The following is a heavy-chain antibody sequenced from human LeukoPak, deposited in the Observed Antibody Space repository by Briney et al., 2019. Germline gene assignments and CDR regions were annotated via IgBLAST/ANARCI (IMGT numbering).Heavy chain of an antibody. D-gene: IGHD4-17*01. J-gene: IGHJ5*02. Sequence: GASVKVSCKASGYTFTSYDINWVRQATGQGLEWMGWMNPNSGNTGYAQKFQGRVTMTRNTSISTAYMELNSLRSEDTAVYYCARRNYGASRRWVDPWGQGTLVTVSS. CDR1: GYTFTSYD. CDR3: ARRNYGASRRWVDP. CDR2: MNPNSGNT. V-gene: IGHV1-8*01.